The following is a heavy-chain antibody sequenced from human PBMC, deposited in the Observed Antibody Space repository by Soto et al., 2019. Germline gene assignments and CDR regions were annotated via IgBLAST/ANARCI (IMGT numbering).Heavy chain of an antibody. CDR1: GYRFTEYN. V-gene: IGHV1-2*02. J-gene: IGHJ5*02. D-gene: IGHD3-10*01. CDR2: IIPRSGGS. CDR3: APSPGGLRFDP. Sequence: GASVNVSCKASGYRFTEYNMHWVRQAPGQGLEWMGWIIPRSGGSNYAQRFRGRVTMTRDTSISTAYLELSSLRSDDTAVYDCAPSPGGLRFDPWGQGTLVTVSS.